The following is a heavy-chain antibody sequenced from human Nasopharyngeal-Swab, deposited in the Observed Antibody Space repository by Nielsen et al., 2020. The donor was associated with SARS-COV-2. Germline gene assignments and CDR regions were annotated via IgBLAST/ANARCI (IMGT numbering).Heavy chain of an antibody. Sequence: GESLKIFCAASGFTFSSYAMSWVRQAPGKGLEWVSAISGSGGSTYYADSVKGRFTISRDNSKNTLYLQMNSLRAEDTAVYYCAKDYYDSSGYYYVWGQGTLVTVSS. J-gene: IGHJ4*02. D-gene: IGHD3-22*01. CDR2: ISGSGGST. CDR1: GFTFSSYA. V-gene: IGHV3-23*01. CDR3: AKDYYDSSGYYYV.